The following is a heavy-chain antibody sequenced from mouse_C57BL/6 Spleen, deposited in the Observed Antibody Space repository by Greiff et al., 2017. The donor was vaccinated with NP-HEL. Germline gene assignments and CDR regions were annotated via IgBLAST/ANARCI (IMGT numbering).Heavy chain of an antibody. CDR1: GYTFTSYW. CDR3: AREAIYYGNLDAMDY. V-gene: IGHV1-55*01. CDR2: IYPGSGST. Sequence: QVQLKQPGAELVKPGASVKMSCKASGYTFTSYWITWVKQRPGQGLEWIGDIYPGSGSTNYNEKFKSKATLTVDTSSSTAYMQLSSLTSEDSAVYYCAREAIYYGNLDAMDYWGQGTSVTVSS. D-gene: IGHD2-1*01. J-gene: IGHJ4*01.